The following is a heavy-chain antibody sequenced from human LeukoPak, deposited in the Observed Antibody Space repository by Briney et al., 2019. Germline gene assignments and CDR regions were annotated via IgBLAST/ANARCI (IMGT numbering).Heavy chain of an antibody. CDR1: GGSISSSNYY. J-gene: IGHJ6*03. D-gene: IGHD3-10*01. V-gene: IGHV4-39*01. Sequence: SETLSLTCTVSGGSISSSNYYWGWIRQPPGKGLEWIGTIYYSGTTYYNPSLEIRVTISEHTSKNQFSLTLRSVTAADTAVYYCARQISDYYYYYMDVWGKGTTVTVSS. CDR3: ARQISDYYYYYMDV. CDR2: IYYSGTT.